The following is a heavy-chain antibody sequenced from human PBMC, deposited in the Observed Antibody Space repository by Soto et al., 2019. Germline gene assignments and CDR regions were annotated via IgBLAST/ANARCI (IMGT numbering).Heavy chain of an antibody. CDR3: ARGGIVAVPAALSSYDAYPHYRFYS. V-gene: IGHV1-69*01. Sequence: QVQLAQSGAEVRSPGSSVKVSCRASGGSFSDSAFSWLRQAPGQGLEWVGGIIPMFAATKYAQRFQARVLIAADASTRTVYLALSSLTSDASAVYFCARGGIVAVPAALSSYDAYPHYRFYSWGQGHLVSVS. J-gene: IGHJ4*02. D-gene: IGHD2-15*01. CDR2: IIPMFAAT. CDR1: GGSFSDSA.